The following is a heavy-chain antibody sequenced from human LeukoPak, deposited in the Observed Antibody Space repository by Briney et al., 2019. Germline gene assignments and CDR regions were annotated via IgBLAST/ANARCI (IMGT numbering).Heavy chain of an antibody. D-gene: IGHD1-14*01. Sequence: GGSLRLSCAASGFTFSSYGMHWVRQAPGKGLEWVAVIWYDGSNKYYADSVKGRFTISRDNSKNTLYLQMNSLRAEDTAVYHCARDGPTGGYYFDYWGQGTLVTVSS. CDR2: IWYDGSNK. CDR1: GFTFSSYG. J-gene: IGHJ4*02. CDR3: ARDGPTGGYYFDY. V-gene: IGHV3-33*01.